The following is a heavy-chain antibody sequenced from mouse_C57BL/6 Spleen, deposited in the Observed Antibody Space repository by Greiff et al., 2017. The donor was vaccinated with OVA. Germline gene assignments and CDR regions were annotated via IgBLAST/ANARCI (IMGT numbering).Heavy chain of an antibody. Sequence: QVQLQQPGAELVKPGASVKLSCKASGYTFTSYWMQWVKQRPGQGLEWIGEIDPSDSYTNYNQKFKGKATLTVDTSSSTAYMQLSSLTSEDSAVYYCARGGALVRGADYWGQGTSVTVSS. CDR1: GYTFTSYW. CDR3: ARGGALVRGADY. D-gene: IGHD3-1*01. CDR2: IDPSDSYT. V-gene: IGHV1-50*01. J-gene: IGHJ4*01.